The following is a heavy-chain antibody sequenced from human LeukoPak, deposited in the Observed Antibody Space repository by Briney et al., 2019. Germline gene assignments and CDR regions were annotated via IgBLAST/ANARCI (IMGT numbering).Heavy chain of an antibody. D-gene: IGHD3-9*01. Sequence: GASVKVSCKAPGYTFTSYGISWVRQAPGQGLEWMGWISAYNGNTNYAQKLQGRVTMTTDTSTSTAYMELRSLRSDDTAVYYCARGVYYDILTGYYTLFDYWGQGTLVTVSS. CDR3: ARGVYYDILTGYYTLFDY. V-gene: IGHV1-18*01. J-gene: IGHJ4*02. CDR1: GYTFTSYG. CDR2: ISAYNGNT.